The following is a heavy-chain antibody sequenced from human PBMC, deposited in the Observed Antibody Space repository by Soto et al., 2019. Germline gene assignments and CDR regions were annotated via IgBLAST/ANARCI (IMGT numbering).Heavy chain of an antibody. CDR1: GDSISSGDYS. CDR3: ARGRTTLTYAFDY. D-gene: IGHD4-17*01. CDR2: IYDSGRT. Sequence: QLRLQESGSGLVKPSQTLSLTSAVSGDSISSGDYSWGWIRQPPGKGMECIGYIYDSGRTYYNPSLKSRVTISLDRSKNQFSLKLSSVTAADTAVYYCARGRTTLTYAFDYWGQGTLVTVSS. J-gene: IGHJ4*02. V-gene: IGHV4-30-2*01.